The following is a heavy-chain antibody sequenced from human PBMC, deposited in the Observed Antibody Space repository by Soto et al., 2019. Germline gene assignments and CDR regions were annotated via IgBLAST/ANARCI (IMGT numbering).Heavy chain of an antibody. V-gene: IGHV3-33*01. J-gene: IGHJ4*02. CDR2: IWFDGSNK. Sequence: GGSLRLSCAASGFTFSSYGMHWVRQAPGKGLEWVTIIWFDGSNKYYADSVKGRFTISRDNSKNTLYLQMNSLRAEDTAVYYCARWGKFGDVYYFDYWGQGTLVTVSS. CDR1: GFTFSSYG. D-gene: IGHD3-16*01. CDR3: ARWGKFGDVYYFDY.